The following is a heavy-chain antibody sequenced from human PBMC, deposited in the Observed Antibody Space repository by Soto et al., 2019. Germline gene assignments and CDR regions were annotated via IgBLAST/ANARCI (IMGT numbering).Heavy chain of an antibody. D-gene: IGHD5-12*01. CDR2: IYYSGST. V-gene: IGHV4-59*01. CDR3: AISSGYSGYDYYYYYGMDV. Sequence: SETLSLTCTVSGGSISSYYWSWIRQPPGKGLEWIGYIYYSGSTNYNPSLKSRVTISVDTSKNQFSLKLSSVTAADTAVYYCAISSGYSGYDYYYYYGMDVWGQGTTVTVSS. CDR1: GGSISSYY. J-gene: IGHJ6*02.